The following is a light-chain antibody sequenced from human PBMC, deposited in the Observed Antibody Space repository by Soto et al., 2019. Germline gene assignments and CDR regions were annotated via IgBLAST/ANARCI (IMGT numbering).Light chain of an antibody. CDR3: SSYTSSSTLYV. CDR1: SSDVGGYNF. V-gene: IGLV2-14*01. Sequence: QSVLTQPASVSGSPGQSITISCTGTSSDVGGYNFVSWYQHHPGKAPQLMIFEVSNRPSGISYRFSGSKSGNTASLTISGLQAEDEADYYCSSYTSSSTLYVFGTGTKVTVL. CDR2: EVS. J-gene: IGLJ1*01.